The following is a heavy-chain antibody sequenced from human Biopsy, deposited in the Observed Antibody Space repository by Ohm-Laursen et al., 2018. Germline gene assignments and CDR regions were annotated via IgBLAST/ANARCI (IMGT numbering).Heavy chain of an antibody. Sequence: SETLSLTCAVSGYSISSGYYWGWIRQPPGKGLEWIGSIYHSGSTYYNPSLKSRVTISVDTSKNQFSLKLSSVTAADTAVYYCARHPTGFWFDPWGQGTLVIVSS. J-gene: IGHJ5*02. CDR3: ARHPTGFWFDP. CDR2: IYHSGST. V-gene: IGHV4-38-2*01. CDR1: GYSISSGYY.